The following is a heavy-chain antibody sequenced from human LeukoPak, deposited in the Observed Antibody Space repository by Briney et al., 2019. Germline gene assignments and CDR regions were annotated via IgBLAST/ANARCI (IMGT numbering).Heavy chain of an antibody. CDR1: GGSISSYY. CDR2: IYYSGST. Sequence: SETLSLTCTVSGGSISSYYWSWIRQPPGKGLEWIGYIYYSGSTNYNPSLKSRVTMSVDTSKNHFSLKLSSVTAADTAVYYCAKNIDNWFDPWGQGTLVTVSS. CDR3: AKNIDNWFDP. J-gene: IGHJ5*02. V-gene: IGHV4-59*12.